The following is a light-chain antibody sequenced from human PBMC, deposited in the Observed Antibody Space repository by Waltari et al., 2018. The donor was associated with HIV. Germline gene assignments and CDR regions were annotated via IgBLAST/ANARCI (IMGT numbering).Light chain of an antibody. CDR2: SNN. V-gene: IGLV1-44*01. J-gene: IGLJ2*01. CDR1: SSNIGSNT. CDR3: AAWDDSLNGVV. Sequence: QSVLTQPPSASGTPGQRVTIPCSGSSSNIGSNTVNWYQQLPATAPKLLIYSNNQRPSGVPDRFSGSKSGTSASLAISGLQSEDEADYYCAAWDDSLNGVVFGGGTKLTVL.